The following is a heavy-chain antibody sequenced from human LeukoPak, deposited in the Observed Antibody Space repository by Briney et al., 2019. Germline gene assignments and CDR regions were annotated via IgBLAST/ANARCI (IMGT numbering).Heavy chain of an antibody. J-gene: IGHJ4*02. CDR2: ISYDGSNK. Sequence: PGGSLRLSCAAYGFTFSSYGMHWVRQAPGKGLEWVAVISYDGSNKYYADSVKGRFTISRDNSKNTLYLQMNSLGAEDTAVYYCAKARWELPFDYWGQGTLVTVSS. D-gene: IGHD1-26*01. V-gene: IGHV3-30*18. CDR1: GFTFSSYG. CDR3: AKARWELPFDY.